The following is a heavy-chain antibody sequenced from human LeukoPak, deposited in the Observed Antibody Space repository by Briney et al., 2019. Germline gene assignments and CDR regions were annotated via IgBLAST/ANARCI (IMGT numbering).Heavy chain of an antibody. J-gene: IGHJ5*02. V-gene: IGHV3-7*03. CDR2: IKTDGSEK. D-gene: IGHD3-9*01. CDR1: GFTFSSYW. CDR3: ARDYTGYFP. Sequence: GGSLRLSCEASGFTFSSYWMNWVRQAPGKGLEWVANIKTDGSEKYYVDSVKGRFTIPRDNAKNSLYLQMNSLRAEDTAVYYCARDYTGYFPWGQGTLVIVSS.